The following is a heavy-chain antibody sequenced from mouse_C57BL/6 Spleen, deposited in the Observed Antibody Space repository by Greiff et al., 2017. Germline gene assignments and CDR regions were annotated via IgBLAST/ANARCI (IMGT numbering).Heavy chain of an antibody. V-gene: IGHV2-6-1*01. CDR2: IWSDGST. Sequence: QVQLQESGPGLVAPSQSLSITCTVSGFSLTSYGVHWVRQPPGKGLEWLVVIWSDGSTTYNSALKSRLSSSKDNSKSQVFIKMNSLQTDDTAMYYCARHYYGSSYWYCDVGGTGTTVTVSS. CDR1: GFSLTSYG. D-gene: IGHD1-1*01. CDR3: ARHYYGSSYWYCDV. J-gene: IGHJ1*03.